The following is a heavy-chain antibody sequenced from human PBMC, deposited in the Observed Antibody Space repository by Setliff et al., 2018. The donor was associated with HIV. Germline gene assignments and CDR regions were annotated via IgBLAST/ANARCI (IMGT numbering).Heavy chain of an antibody. CDR1: GYSISSGYY. Sequence: SETLSLTCTVSGYSISSGYYWGWIRQPPGKGLEWIGSIYHSGGTYYNPSLKSRVTISVDTSKNQFSLKLSSVTAADTAVYYCARVTTVTTSKIDYWGQGTLVTVSS. J-gene: IGHJ4*02. V-gene: IGHV4-38-2*02. CDR2: IYHSGGT. CDR3: ARVTTVTTSKIDY. D-gene: IGHD4-4*01.